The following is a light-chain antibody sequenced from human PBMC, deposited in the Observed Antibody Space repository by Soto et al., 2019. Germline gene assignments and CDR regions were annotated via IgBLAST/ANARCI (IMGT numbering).Light chain of an antibody. CDR1: QNISRY. CDR2: DKS. J-gene: IGKJ1*01. V-gene: IGKV1-39*01. Sequence: DIQMTQSPSSLSASVGARVTITCRASQNISRYLNWYQQDPGRAPKLLIHDKSSLHSGVPSRFSGGGSGIHFNLKITILQHEDVATYYSQTSFKSPCTFGQGTQLQIK. CDR3: QTSFKSPCT.